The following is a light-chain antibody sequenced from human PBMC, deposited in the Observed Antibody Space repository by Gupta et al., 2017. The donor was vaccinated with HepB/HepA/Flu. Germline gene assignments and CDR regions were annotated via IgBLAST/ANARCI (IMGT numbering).Light chain of an antibody. CDR3: MQALQTRWT. CDR2: LGS. Sequence: MVMVQSPLSLPVTPGEPASISCRSSQSLLHSNGYNDLDWYLQKPGQSPQLLIYLGSNRASGGPDRFSGSGSGTDFTLKISRGEAEDVGVYYCMQALQTRWTFGQGTKVEIK. J-gene: IGKJ1*01. V-gene: IGKV2-28*01. CDR1: QSLLHSNGYND.